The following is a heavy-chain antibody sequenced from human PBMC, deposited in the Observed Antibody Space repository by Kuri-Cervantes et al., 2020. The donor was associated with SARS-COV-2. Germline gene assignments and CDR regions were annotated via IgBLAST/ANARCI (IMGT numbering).Heavy chain of an antibody. CDR3: AKDFWYYDFWSGYLGPGGVPPNKHHYYYYMDV. D-gene: IGHD3-3*01. CDR2: IYHSGST. V-gene: IGHV4-30-2*01. Sequence: SETLSLTCAVSGGSISSGGYSWSWIRQPPGKGLEWIGYIYHSGSTYYNPSLKSRVTISVDRSKNQFSLKLSSVTAADTAVYYCAKDFWYYDFWSGYLGPGGVPPNKHHYYYYMDVWGKGTTVTVSS. J-gene: IGHJ6*03. CDR1: GGSISSGGYS.